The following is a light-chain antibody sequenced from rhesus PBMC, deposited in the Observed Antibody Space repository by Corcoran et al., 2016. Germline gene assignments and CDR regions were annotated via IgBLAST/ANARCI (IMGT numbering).Light chain of an antibody. CDR2: KAS. V-gene: IGKV1-22*01. CDR1: QSISSW. Sequence: DIQMTQSPSSLSASVGDTVTITCRASQSISSWLDWYQQKPGTAPKFLIYKASSLQSGVPSRLSGSGSGTDFTLTISSLPPEDFATSYCLQYSSSPWTFGQGTKVEIK. J-gene: IGKJ1*01. CDR3: LQYSSSPWT.